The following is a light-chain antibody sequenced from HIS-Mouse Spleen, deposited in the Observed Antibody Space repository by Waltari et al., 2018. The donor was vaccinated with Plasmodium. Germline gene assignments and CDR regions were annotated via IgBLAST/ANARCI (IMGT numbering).Light chain of an antibody. CDR1: QSVSSN. V-gene: IGKV3-15*01. CDR3: QQYNNWPPR. CDR2: GAS. J-gene: IGKJ2*03. Sequence: EIVMTQSPATLSVSPGERATLSCRASQSVSSNLAWYHQKPGQAPRLLIYGASTRATGIPARVSGSGSGTEFTLTISSLQSEDFAVYYCQQYNNWPPRFGQGTKLEIK.